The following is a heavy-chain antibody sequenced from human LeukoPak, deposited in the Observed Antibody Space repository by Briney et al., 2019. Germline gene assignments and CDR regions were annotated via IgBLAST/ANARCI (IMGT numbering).Heavy chain of an antibody. J-gene: IGHJ4*02. V-gene: IGHV4-39*01. D-gene: IGHD1-26*01. CDR3: ARGSYISDTWYYFDY. Sequence: SETLSLTCTISGGSISSSSYHWGWIRQPPGKGLEWIGNIYYTGTTYYHPSLKSRVTISIGTSKNQFSLQLISVTAADTAVYYCARGSYISDTWYYFDYWGRGTLVTVSS. CDR1: GGSISSSSYH. CDR2: IYYTGTT.